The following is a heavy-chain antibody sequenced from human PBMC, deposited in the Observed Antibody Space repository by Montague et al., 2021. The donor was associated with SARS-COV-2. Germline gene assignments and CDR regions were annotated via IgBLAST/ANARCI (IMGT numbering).Heavy chain of an antibody. CDR2: ISPTGADT. CDR1: GFTFSGYG. CDR3: AKEGVEVGADGFDY. J-gene: IGHJ3*01. V-gene: IGHV3-23*01. Sequence: SLRLSCAASGFTFSGYGMNWVRQAPGKGLEWVSAISPTGADTYSADSVKGRFTISRDNSKNTLYLQLNSLRDEDTAVYYCAKEGVEVGADGFDYWGQGTMVCASS. D-gene: IGHD5-24*01.